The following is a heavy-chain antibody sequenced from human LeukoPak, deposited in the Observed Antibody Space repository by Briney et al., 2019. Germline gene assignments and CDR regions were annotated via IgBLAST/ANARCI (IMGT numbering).Heavy chain of an antibody. CDR2: ISGSGGNT. V-gene: IGHV3-23*01. CDR3: AKDVIGTYYYYGMDV. Sequence: GGSLRLSCAASGFTFSSYSMNWVRQAPGKGLERVSAISGSGGNTYYADSVKGRFTISRDNSKNTLYLQMNSLRAEDTAVYYCAKDVIGTYYYYGMDVWGQGTTVTVSS. D-gene: IGHD3-16*02. J-gene: IGHJ6*02. CDR1: GFTFSSYS.